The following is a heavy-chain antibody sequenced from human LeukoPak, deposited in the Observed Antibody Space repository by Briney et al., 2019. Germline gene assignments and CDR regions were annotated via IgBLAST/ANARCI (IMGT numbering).Heavy chain of an antibody. Sequence: NPSETLSLTCTVSGGSISSYYWSWIRQPAGKGLEWIGRIYTSGSTNYNPSLKSRVTMSVDTSKNQFSLKLSSVTAADTAVYYCARGVRKQQLDREGYWGQGTLVTVSS. CDR3: ARGVRKQQLDREGY. D-gene: IGHD6-13*01. CDR1: GGSISSYY. V-gene: IGHV4-4*07. CDR2: IYTSGST. J-gene: IGHJ4*02.